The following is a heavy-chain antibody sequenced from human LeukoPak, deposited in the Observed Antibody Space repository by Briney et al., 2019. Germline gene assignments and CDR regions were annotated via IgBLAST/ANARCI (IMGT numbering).Heavy chain of an antibody. D-gene: IGHD1-20*01. CDR3: ARIRITGTTAID. CDR2: IDWDDDK. V-gene: IGHV2-70*11. Sequence: SGPTLVNPTQTLTLTCTFSGFSLTTSGMCVSWIRQPPGKALEWLARIDWDDDKYYSTPLKTRLTISKDTSKNQVVLTMTNMDPVDTATYYCARIRITGTTAIDWGQGTLVTVSS. J-gene: IGHJ4*02. CDR1: GFSLTTSGMC.